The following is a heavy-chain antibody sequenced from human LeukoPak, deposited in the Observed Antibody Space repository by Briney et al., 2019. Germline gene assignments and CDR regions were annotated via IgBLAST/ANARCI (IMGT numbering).Heavy chain of an antibody. D-gene: IGHD6-13*01. CDR1: GFTFSGYS. CDR2: ITTTSSTT. CDR3: ARGPTPGVAAAADY. V-gene: IGHV3-48*01. Sequence: GGSLRLSCAASGFTFSGYSMHWVRQAPGKGLEWISYITTTSSTTYYIDSVEGRFTISRDNARNSLYLQMNSLRAEDTAVYYCARGPTPGVAAAADYWGQGTLVTVSS. J-gene: IGHJ4*02.